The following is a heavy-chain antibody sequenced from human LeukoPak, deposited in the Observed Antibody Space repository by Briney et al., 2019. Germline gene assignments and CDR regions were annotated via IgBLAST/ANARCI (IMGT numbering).Heavy chain of an antibody. Sequence: GGSLRLSCTASGFTFSNYGMHWVRQAPGKGLEWVAVVSRDGRTKYYGDSVQGRFTISRDNSKNTMFLQMNSLRPEDTAVYYCAKEWQSEGYGSYNDVWGQGTLVTVSS. V-gene: IGHV3-30*18. D-gene: IGHD5-12*01. CDR1: GFTFSNYG. CDR3: AKEWQSEGYGSYNDV. J-gene: IGHJ4*02. CDR2: VSRDGRTK.